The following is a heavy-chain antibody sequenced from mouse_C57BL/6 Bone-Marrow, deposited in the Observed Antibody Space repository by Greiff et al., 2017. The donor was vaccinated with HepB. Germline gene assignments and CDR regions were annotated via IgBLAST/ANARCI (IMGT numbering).Heavy chain of an antibody. Sequence: QVQLQQSGPELVKPGASVKISCKASGYAFSSSWMNWVKQRPGKGLEWIGRIYPGDGDTNYNGKFKGKATLTADKSSSTAYMQLSSLTSEDSAVYFCARRGGYEDYWGQGTTLTVSS. V-gene: IGHV1-82*01. CDR1: GYAFSSSW. CDR2: IYPGDGDT. J-gene: IGHJ2*01. D-gene: IGHD2-2*01. CDR3: ARRGGYEDY.